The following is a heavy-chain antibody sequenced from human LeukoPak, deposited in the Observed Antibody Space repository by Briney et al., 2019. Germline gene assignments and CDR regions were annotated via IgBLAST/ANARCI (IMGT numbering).Heavy chain of an antibody. D-gene: IGHD6-19*01. J-gene: IGHJ3*02. CDR1: GFTVSSND. V-gene: IGHV3-53*01. Sequence: GGSLRLSCAASGFTVSSNDMSWVRQAPGKGLEWVSAIYSGGITYYADSVKGRFTISRDNSKNTLYLQMNSLRAEDTAVYYCARDEETSSRAFDIWGQGTMVTVSS. CDR2: IYSGGIT. CDR3: ARDEETSSRAFDI.